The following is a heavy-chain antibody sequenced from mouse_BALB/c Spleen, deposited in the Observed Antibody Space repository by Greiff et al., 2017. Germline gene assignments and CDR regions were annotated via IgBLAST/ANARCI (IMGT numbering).Heavy chain of an antibody. D-gene: IGHD2-3*01. Sequence: EVQLVESGGGLVQPGGSRKLSCAASGFTFSSFGMHWVRQAPEKGLEWVAYISSGSSTIYYADTVKGRFTISRDNPKNTLFLQMTSLRSEDTAMYYCARNLYDYFDYWGQGTTLTVSS. J-gene: IGHJ2*01. V-gene: IGHV5-17*02. CDR2: ISSGSSTI. CDR3: ARNLYDYFDY. CDR1: GFTFSSFG.